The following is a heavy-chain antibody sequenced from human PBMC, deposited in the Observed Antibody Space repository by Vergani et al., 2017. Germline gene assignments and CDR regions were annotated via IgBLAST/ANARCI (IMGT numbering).Heavy chain of an antibody. J-gene: IGHJ4*02. V-gene: IGHV3-33*08. CDR2: IWYDGSNK. Sequence: QVQLVESGGGVVQPGRSLRLSCAASGFTFSSYAMHWVRQAPGKGLEWVAVIWYDGSNKYYADSVKGRFTISRDNSKNTLYLQMNSLRAEDTAVYYCARADKSGVLDYWGQGTLVTVSS. D-gene: IGHD3-10*01. CDR3: ARADKSGVLDY. CDR1: GFTFSSYA.